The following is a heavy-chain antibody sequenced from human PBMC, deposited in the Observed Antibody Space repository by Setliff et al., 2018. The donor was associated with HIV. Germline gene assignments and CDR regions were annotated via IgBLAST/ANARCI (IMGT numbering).Heavy chain of an antibody. J-gene: IGHJ4*02. V-gene: IGHV4-34*01. CDR2: INYSGDT. CDR1: GGSFSGYY. D-gene: IGHD1-1*01. CDR3: ARRGWNGYKSFED. Sequence: SETLSLTCAVYGGSFSGYYWSWIRQTPGTGLEWIGEINYSGDTTYNPSLKSRVSLFIDTSKKQVSLNVRSVTAADTAVYYCARRGWNGYKSFEDWGQGTQVTVSS.